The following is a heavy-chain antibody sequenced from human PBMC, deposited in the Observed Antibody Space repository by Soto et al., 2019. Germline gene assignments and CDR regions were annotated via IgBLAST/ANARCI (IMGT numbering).Heavy chain of an antibody. CDR1: IGSLSSSSYD. CDR2: IYYSGST. V-gene: IGHV4-39*01. J-gene: IGHJ4*02. D-gene: IGHD6-13*01. Sequence: PSETLSITCTVSIGSLSSSSYDWGWILQPPGKGLEWIGSIYYSGSTYYNPSLKSRVTISVDTSKNQFSLKLSSVTAADTAVYYCASGSNPASVHAPVDYWGQGTLVTVSS. CDR3: ASGSNPASVHAPVDY.